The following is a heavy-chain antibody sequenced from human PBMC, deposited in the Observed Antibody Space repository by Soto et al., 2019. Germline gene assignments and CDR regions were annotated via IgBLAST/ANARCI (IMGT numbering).Heavy chain of an antibody. CDR1: GFSFSKYG. CDR3: TKESWNNNPRPGDYFDH. CDR2: ILFDGTTK. Sequence: QVQLVESGGGVVQPGRSLTVSCAGSGFSFSKYGMHWVRQAPGKGLEWVAGILFDGTTKSYADSVKGRFTISRDNSQNTVSLQLNSLRAEDTAVYYCTKESWNNNPRPGDYFDHWGQGVLVTVSS. V-gene: IGHV3-30*18. D-gene: IGHD1-1*01. J-gene: IGHJ4*02.